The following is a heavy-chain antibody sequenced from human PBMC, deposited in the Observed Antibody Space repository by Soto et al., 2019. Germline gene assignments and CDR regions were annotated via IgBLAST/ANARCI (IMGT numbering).Heavy chain of an antibody. Sequence: PSETLSLTCTVSGGSISSGGYYWSWIRQHPGKGLEWIGYIYYSGSTYYNPSLKSRVTISVDTSKNQFSLKLSSVTAADTAVYYCARDSFTGPYGDYAAGAFYIWGQGTMVTVSS. CDR2: IYYSGST. CDR3: ARDSFTGPYGDYAAGAFYI. CDR1: GGSISSGGYY. D-gene: IGHD4-17*01. J-gene: IGHJ3*02. V-gene: IGHV4-31*03.